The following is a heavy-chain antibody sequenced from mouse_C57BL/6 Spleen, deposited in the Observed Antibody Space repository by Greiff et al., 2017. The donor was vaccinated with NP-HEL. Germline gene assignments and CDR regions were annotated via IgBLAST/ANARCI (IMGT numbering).Heavy chain of an antibody. V-gene: IGHV1-81*01. CDR3: ARRDYSNYEFAY. CDR1: GYTFTSYG. D-gene: IGHD2-5*01. CDR2: IYPRSGNT. J-gene: IGHJ3*01. Sequence: LVESGAELARPGASVKLSCKASGYTFTSYGISWVKQRTGQGLEWIGEIYPRSGNTYYNEKFKGKATLTADKSSSTAYMELRSLTSEDSAVYFCARRDYSNYEFAYWGQGTLVTVSA.